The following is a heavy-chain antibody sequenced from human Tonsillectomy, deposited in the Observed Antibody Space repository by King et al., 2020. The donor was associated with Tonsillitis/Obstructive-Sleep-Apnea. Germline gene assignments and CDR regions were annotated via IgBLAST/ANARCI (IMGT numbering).Heavy chain of an antibody. J-gene: IGHJ6*03. CDR1: GFTFSSYW. CDR2: INSDGSIT. Sequence: VQLVESGGGLVQPGGSLRLSCAASGFTFSSYWMHWVRQAPGKGLVWVSRINSDGSITSYADSVKGRFTISRDNAKNTLYLQLNSLRAEDTAVYYCARDGYSYGFGVSYYYYYMDVWGKGTTVTVSS. D-gene: IGHD5-18*01. V-gene: IGHV3-74*01. CDR3: ARDGYSYGFGVSYYYYYMDV.